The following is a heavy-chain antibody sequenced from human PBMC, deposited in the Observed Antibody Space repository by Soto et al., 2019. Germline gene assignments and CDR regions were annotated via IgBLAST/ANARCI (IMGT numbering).Heavy chain of an antibody. CDR3: ARHFRFYYGSGSYFDENWFDP. D-gene: IGHD3-10*01. V-gene: IGHV4-61*08. CDR2: IYYSGST. J-gene: IGHJ5*02. Sequence: SETLSLTCTVSGGSISSGGYYWSWIRQHPRKGLEWIGYIYYSGSTNYNPSLKSRVTISVDTSKNQFSLKLSSVTAADTAVYYCARHFRFYYGSGSYFDENWFDPWGQGTLVTVSS. CDR1: GGSISSGGYY.